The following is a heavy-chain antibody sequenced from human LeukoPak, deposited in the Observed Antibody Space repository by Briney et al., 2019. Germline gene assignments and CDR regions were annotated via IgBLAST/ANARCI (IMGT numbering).Heavy chain of an antibody. Sequence: SETLSLTCTVSGGSISSNYWSWIRQPAGKGLEYIGRIYSSGNTYYNPSLKSRVTMSVDTSKNQFSLLLHSVTAADTAVYYCARVWLSSGSYWYFDFWGRGTLVIVSS. CDR1: GGSISSNY. J-gene: IGHJ2*01. D-gene: IGHD3-22*01. V-gene: IGHV4-4*07. CDR3: ARVWLSSGSYWYFDF. CDR2: IYSSGNT.